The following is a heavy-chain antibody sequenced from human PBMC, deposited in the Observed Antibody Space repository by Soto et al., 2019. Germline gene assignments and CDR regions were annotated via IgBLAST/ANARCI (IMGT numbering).Heavy chain of an antibody. J-gene: IGHJ6*04. V-gene: IGHV5-51*01. CDR2: IYPGDSDT. Sequence: ESLKISCKGSGYSFTSYWIGWVRQMPGKGLEWMGIIYPGDSDTRYSPSFQGQVTISADKSISTAYLQWSSLKASDTAMYYCTIQTSLTQWQTRKHSYTAMDDWGKG. CDR1: GYSFTSYW. D-gene: IGHD6-19*01. CDR3: TIQTSLTQWQTRKHSYTAMDD.